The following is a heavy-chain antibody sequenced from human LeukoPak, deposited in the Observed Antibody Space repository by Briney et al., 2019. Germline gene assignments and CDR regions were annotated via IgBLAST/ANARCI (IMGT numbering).Heavy chain of an antibody. Sequence: ASVKVSRKASGYTFTGYYMHWVRQAPGQGLEWMGRINPNSGGTNYAQKFQGRVTMTRDTSISTAYMELSRLRSDDTAVYYCARDALRGVVLDYWGQGTLVTVSS. D-gene: IGHD3-10*01. CDR3: ARDALRGVVLDY. V-gene: IGHV1-2*06. CDR1: GYTFTGYY. J-gene: IGHJ4*02. CDR2: INPNSGGT.